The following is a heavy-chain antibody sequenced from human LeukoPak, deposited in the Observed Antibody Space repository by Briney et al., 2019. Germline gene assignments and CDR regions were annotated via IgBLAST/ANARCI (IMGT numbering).Heavy chain of an antibody. V-gene: IGHV4-34*01. D-gene: IGHD3-16*02. Sequence: SETLSLTCAVYGGSFKGYYWSWIHQPPGKGLEWIGEINHSGSTNYNPSLKSRVTISVDTSQNQFSLKLISVTATDTAVYYCARGPDYDYIWGSYRRSNWFDPWGQGTLVTVSS. CDR2: INHSGST. J-gene: IGHJ5*02. CDR1: GGSFKGYY. CDR3: ARGPDYDYIWGSYRRSNWFDP.